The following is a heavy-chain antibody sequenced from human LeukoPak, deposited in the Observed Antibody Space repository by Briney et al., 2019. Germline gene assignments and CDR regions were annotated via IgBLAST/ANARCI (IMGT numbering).Heavy chain of an antibody. D-gene: IGHD6-6*01. J-gene: IGHJ3*01. CDR2: IYYTGTT. CDR1: GGYVSSYY. V-gene: IGHV4-59*02. Sequence: PSETLSLTCTVSGGYVSSYYWTWFRQPPLKGLEWTGFIYYTGTTDSNPSLKGRVTMSVDTSTNQFSLELSSVTAADTAVYYCATGSRSSTSDAFDVWGQGTMVTVSS. CDR3: ATGSRSSTSDAFDV.